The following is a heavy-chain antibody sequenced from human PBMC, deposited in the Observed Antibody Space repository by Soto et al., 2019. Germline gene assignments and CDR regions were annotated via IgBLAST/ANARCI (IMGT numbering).Heavy chain of an antibody. J-gene: IGHJ1*01. CDR2: ISSSSSYT. D-gene: IGHD6-13*01. CDR3: ARHARIAAAGTGYFQH. Sequence: QVQLVESGGGLVKPGGSLRLSCAASGFTFSDYYMSWIRQAPGKGLEWVSYISSSSSYTNYADSVKGRFTISRDNAKNSLYLQMNSLRSEDTAVYYCARHARIAAAGTGYFQHWGQGTLVTVSS. V-gene: IGHV3-11*06. CDR1: GFTFSDYY.